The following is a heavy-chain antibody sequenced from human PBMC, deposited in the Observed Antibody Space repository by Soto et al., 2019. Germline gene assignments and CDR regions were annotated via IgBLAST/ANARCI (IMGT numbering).Heavy chain of an antibody. Sequence: PGGSLRLSCAASGFAFSNAWMSWVRQAPGKGLEWVGRIKSKTEGGTTDYAAPVKGRFTISRDDSKNTLYLHMNSLKTEDTAVYYCTTTKFYCGRECYSYAFDIWGQGTVVTVSS. CDR2: IKSKTEGGTT. V-gene: IGHV3-15*01. D-gene: IGHD2-21*01. J-gene: IGHJ3*02. CDR1: GFAFSNAW. CDR3: TTTKFYCGRECYSYAFDI.